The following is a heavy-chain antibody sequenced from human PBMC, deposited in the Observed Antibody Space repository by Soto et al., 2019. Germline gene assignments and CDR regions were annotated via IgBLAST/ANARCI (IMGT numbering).Heavy chain of an antibody. Sequence: GGSLRLSCAASGFTFSSYGMHWVRQAPGKGLEWVAVIWYDGSNKYYADSVKGRFTISRDNSKNTLYLQMNSLRAEDTAVYYCARDQGITMVRGVKDYWGQGTLVTVSS. V-gene: IGHV3-33*01. CDR3: ARDQGITMVRGVKDY. D-gene: IGHD3-10*01. CDR2: IWYDGSNK. J-gene: IGHJ4*02. CDR1: GFTFSSYG.